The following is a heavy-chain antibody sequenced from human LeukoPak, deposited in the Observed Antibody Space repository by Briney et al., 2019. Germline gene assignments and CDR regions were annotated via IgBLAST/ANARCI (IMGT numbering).Heavy chain of an antibody. D-gene: IGHD2-21*01. Sequence: GGSLRLSCTASGFTFGDYAMSWVRQAPGKGLEWVAFIRYDGSNKYYADSVKGRFTISRDNSKNTLYLQMNSLRAEDTAVYYCAKDVCGGDCYPNGGYWGQGTLVTVSS. V-gene: IGHV3-30*02. CDR2: IRYDGSNK. J-gene: IGHJ4*02. CDR3: AKDVCGGDCYPNGGY. CDR1: GFTFGDYA.